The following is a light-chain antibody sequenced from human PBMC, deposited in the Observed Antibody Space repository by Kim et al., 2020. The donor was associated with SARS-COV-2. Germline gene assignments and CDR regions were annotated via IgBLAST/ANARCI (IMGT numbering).Light chain of an antibody. CDR2: DNN. J-gene: IGLJ3*02. V-gene: IGLV1-51*01. Sequence: QSVLTQPPSVSAAPGQKVSIPCSGGSSNIGNNYVSWYQQFPGTAPKLLIYDNNKRPSGIPGRFSGSKSGTSATLGITGLQTGDEADYYCGTWDSSLSAVVFGGGTQLTVL. CDR3: GTWDSSLSAVV. CDR1: SSNIGNNY.